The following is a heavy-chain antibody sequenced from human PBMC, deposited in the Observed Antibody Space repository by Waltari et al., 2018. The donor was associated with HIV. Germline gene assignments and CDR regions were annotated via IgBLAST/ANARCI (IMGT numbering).Heavy chain of an antibody. J-gene: IGHJ5*02. CDR2: IKQYGSEK. Sequence: EMQLVESGGGLVQPGGSLRLSCAASGFTSSSYWMNWVGQAPGKGLEWVANIKQYGSEKYYVDSVKGRFTISRDNAKNSLYLQMNSLRAEDTGVYYCALRRGSGWYIWFDPWGQGTLVTVSS. CDR1: GFTSSSYW. D-gene: IGHD6-19*01. V-gene: IGHV3-7*02. CDR3: ALRRGSGWYIWFDP.